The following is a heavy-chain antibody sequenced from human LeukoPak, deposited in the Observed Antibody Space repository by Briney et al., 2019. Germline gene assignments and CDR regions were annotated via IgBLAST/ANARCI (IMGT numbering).Heavy chain of an antibody. Sequence: GASVKVSCKASGYTFTSYHITWVRQAPGQGLEWMGWISGYNGNTNYAQKFQGRVTMTRDMSTSTVYMELSSLRSEDTAVYYCASRAEPDCSSTSCSNYYYYYMDVWGKGTTVTVSS. CDR1: GYTFTSYH. CDR3: ASRAEPDCSSTSCSNYYYYYMDV. D-gene: IGHD2-2*01. J-gene: IGHJ6*03. V-gene: IGHV1-18*01. CDR2: ISGYNGNT.